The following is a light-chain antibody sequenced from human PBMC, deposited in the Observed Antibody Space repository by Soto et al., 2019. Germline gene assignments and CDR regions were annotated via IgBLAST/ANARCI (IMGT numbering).Light chain of an antibody. Sequence: QSALTQPASVSGSPGQSITISCTGTSSDVGGYNYVSWYQQHPGKAPKLIICEVSNRPSGVSNRFSGSKSGNTASLTISGLQAEDEADYYCCSYAGSSSFVFGTGTKLTVL. CDR2: EVS. J-gene: IGLJ1*01. V-gene: IGLV2-14*01. CDR1: SSDVGGYNY. CDR3: CSYAGSSSFV.